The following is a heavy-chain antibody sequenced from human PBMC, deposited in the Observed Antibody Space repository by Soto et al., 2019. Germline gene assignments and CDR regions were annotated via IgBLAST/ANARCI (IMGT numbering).Heavy chain of an antibody. CDR2: INPNSGDT. CDR3: AMLVVVNPGYHFAV. D-gene: IGHD3-22*01. Sequence: ASGQATCTASGYTFTDYEMDWGRQAPGQGLEWMGWINPNSGDTNYAQEFQGRVTMTRDTSSSTAYMELSRLRSDDTAGYYWAMLVVVNPGYHFAVCAQGTWVPV. J-gene: IGHJ4*02. CDR1: GYTFTDYE. V-gene: IGHV1-2*02.